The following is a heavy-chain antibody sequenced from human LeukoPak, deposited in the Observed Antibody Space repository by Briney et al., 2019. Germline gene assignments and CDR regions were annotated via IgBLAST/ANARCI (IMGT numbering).Heavy chain of an antibody. Sequence: QPGGSLRLSCAASGFTFSSYAMNWVRQAPGKGLEWVSSISGSGHSAYYADSVKGRFTISRDSSKNTLFLQMNSLRAEDTAIYYCAKDVGIAGRSLYFDYWGQGTLVTVSS. V-gene: IGHV3-23*01. CDR1: GFTFSSYA. D-gene: IGHD6-6*01. CDR2: ISGSGHSA. CDR3: AKDVGIAGRSLYFDY. J-gene: IGHJ4*02.